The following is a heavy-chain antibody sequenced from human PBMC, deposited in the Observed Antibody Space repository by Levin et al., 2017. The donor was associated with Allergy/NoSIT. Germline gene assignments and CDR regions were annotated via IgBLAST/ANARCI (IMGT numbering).Heavy chain of an antibody. CDR3: ARFVGGSYRGFDY. D-gene: IGHD3-16*02. V-gene: IGHV4-59*01. CDR1: GGDITREK. CDR2: IYDTGNT. J-gene: IGHJ4*02. Sequence: SQTLSLTCTVYGGDITREKGRGKRQNPGTGLEWIGYIYDTGNTNYNPSLKSRVTFSVDTSKNQFSLKLSSVTPADTAVYYCARFVGGSYRGFDYWGQGTLVTVSS.